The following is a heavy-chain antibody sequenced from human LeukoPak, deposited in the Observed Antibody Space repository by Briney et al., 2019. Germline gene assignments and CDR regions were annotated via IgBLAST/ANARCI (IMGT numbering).Heavy chain of an antibody. J-gene: IGHJ4*02. D-gene: IGHD2-15*01. CDR3: AKVLQYCSGGSCYPYDY. Sequence: GGSLRLSCAASGFTFSSYSMNWVRQAPGKGLEWVSSISSSSSYIYYADSVKGRFTISRDNAKNSLYLQMNSLRAEDTAVYYCAKVLQYCSGGSCYPYDYWGQGTLVTVSS. CDR1: GFTFSSYS. CDR2: ISSSSSYI. V-gene: IGHV3-21*04.